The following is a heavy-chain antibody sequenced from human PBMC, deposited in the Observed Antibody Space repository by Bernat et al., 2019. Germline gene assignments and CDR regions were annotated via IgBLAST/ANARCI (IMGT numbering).Heavy chain of an antibody. CDR2: VNPSDSDT. Sequence: EVQLVQSGAEVKKPGEPLKISCKGSGYNFASYWIGWVRQMPGKGLECMGIVNPSDSDTRYSPSFQGQVTISVDKSISTAYLQWSSLKASDTAMYYCAREAMTTVTPSALDVWGKGTTVTVSS. V-gene: IGHV5-51*01. D-gene: IGHD4-11*01. CDR3: AREAMTTVTPSALDV. J-gene: IGHJ6*04. CDR1: GYNFASYW.